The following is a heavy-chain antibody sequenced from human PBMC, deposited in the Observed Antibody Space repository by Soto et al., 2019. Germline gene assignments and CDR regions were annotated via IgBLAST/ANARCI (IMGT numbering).Heavy chain of an antibody. CDR3: ARNQELNIVVVPAAIARLDYYYYMDV. J-gene: IGHJ6*03. CDR1: GYTFTSYG. Sequence: ASVKVSCKASGYTFTSYGIIWVRQAPGQGLEWMGWISAYNGNTNYAQKLQGRVTMTTDTSTSTAYMELRSLRSDDTAVYYCARNQELNIVVVPAAIARLDYYYYMDVWGKGTTVTVSS. V-gene: IGHV1-18*01. CDR2: ISAYNGNT. D-gene: IGHD2-2*01.